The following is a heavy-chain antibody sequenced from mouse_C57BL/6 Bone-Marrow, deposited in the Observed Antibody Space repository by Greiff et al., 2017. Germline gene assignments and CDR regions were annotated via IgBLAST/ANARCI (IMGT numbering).Heavy chain of an antibody. CDR3: VRQLRLGFAY. D-gene: IGHD3-2*02. CDR1: GFSFNTYA. V-gene: IGHV10-1*01. J-gene: IGHJ3*01. Sequence: EVQLVESGGGLVQPKGSLKLSCAASGFSFNTYAMNWVRQAPGKGLEWVARIRSKSNNYATYYADSVKDRFTISRNASESMLYLHMNNLTTDDSASDYGVRQLRLGFAYWGQGTLVTVSA. CDR2: IRSKSNNYAT.